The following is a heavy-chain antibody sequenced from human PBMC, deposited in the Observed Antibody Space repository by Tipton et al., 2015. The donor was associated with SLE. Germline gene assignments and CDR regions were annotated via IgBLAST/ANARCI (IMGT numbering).Heavy chain of an antibody. J-gene: IGHJ6*03. Sequence: TLSLTCTVSGGSISSGSYYWSWIRQPTGKGLEWIGRIYTSGSTNYNPSLKSRVTISVDTSKNQFSLKLSSVTAADTAVYYCARQGPLWYYYYYMDVWGKGTTVTVSS. CDR1: GGSISSGSYY. V-gene: IGHV4-61*02. CDR2: IYTSGST. CDR3: ARQGPLWYYYYYMDV. D-gene: IGHD3-10*01.